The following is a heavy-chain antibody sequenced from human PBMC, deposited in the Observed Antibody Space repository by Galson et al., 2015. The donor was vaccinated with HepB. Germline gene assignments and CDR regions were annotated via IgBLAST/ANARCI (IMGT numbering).Heavy chain of an antibody. V-gene: IGHV1-18*04. CDR2: ISAYNGDT. CDR1: GYTFTSYG. D-gene: IGHD2-2*01. CDR3: ARDYRLLCRGEFDY. Sequence: SVKVSCKASGYTFTSYGISWVRQAPGQGLEWMGWISAYNGDTNYAQKLQGRVTMTTDTSTSTAYIDLRSLRSDDTAVYYCARDYRLLCRGEFDYWGQGTLVTVSS. J-gene: IGHJ4*02.